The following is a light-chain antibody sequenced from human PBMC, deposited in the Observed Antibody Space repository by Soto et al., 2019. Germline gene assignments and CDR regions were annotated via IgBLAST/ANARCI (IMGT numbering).Light chain of an antibody. CDR1: QSVSSY. CDR2: DAS. V-gene: IGKV3-11*01. Sequence: IVLTPSPGPPSLSPGEKGTLSRRASQSVSSYLAWYQQKPGQAPRLLIYDASNRATGIPARFSGSGSGTDFTLTISSLEPEDAAVYYCQQRSNWPPITFGQGTRLEI. CDR3: QQRSNWPPIT. J-gene: IGKJ5*01.